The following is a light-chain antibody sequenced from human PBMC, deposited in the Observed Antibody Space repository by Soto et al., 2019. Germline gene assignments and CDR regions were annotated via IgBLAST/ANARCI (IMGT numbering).Light chain of an antibody. CDR1: SRDVGYYNY. CDR3: SSQGTSSTLV. Sequence: QSALTQPASVSGSPGQSITISCTGTSRDVGYYNYVSWYQQHPGKAPNLMIYDVSNRPSGVSNRFSGSKSGNTASLTISGLQAEDEADYYCSSQGTSSTLVFGGGTKLTVL. V-gene: IGLV2-14*01. CDR2: DVS. J-gene: IGLJ2*01.